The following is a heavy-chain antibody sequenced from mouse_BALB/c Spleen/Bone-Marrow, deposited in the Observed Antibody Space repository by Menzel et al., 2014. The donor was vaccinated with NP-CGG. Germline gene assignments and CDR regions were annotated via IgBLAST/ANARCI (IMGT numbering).Heavy chain of an antibody. CDR3: ARVEDGYYVRAMDY. CDR1: GFTFSSYA. J-gene: IGHJ4*01. D-gene: IGHD2-3*01. Sequence: EVKVEESGGGLVKPGGSLKLSCAASGFTFSSYAMSWVRQTPEKRLEWVASISSGCSTYYPDSVKGRFTISRDNARNILYLQMSSLRSEDTAMYYCARVEDGYYVRAMDYWGQGTSVTVSS. V-gene: IGHV5-6-5*01. CDR2: ISSGCST.